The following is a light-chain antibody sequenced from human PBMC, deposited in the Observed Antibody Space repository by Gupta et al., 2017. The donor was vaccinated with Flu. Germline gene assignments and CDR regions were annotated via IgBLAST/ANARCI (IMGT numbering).Light chain of an antibody. Sequence: DIQMTQSPSSLSASVGDRVTITCRASQSISTNLNWYQQKPGKPPKFLIYAASSLKSGVPSRFSGRGSGTDFTLTISSLQPEDFATYHCLQSHSTPHTFGQGTKLEI. CDR3: LQSHSTPHT. CDR2: AAS. J-gene: IGKJ2*01. V-gene: IGKV1-39*01. CDR1: QSISTN.